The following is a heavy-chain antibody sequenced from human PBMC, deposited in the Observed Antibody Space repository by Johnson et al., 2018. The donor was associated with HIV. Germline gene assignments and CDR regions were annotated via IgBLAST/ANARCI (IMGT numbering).Heavy chain of an antibody. Sequence: QVQLVASGGGVVQPGRSLRLSCAASGFTFSSYGIYWVRQAPGKGLEWVTVISYDGSTKYYADSVRGRFTISRDNSKNTLYLQMNSLRAEDTAVYYCAKEDSSSWNAFDIWGQGTMVTVSS. CDR3: AKEDSSSWNAFDI. J-gene: IGHJ3*02. CDR2: ISYDGSTK. V-gene: IGHV3-30*18. CDR1: GFTFSSYG. D-gene: IGHD6-6*01.